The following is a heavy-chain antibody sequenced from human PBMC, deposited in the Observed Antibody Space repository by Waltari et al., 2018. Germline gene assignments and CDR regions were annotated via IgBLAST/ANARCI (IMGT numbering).Heavy chain of an antibody. D-gene: IGHD6-19*01. J-gene: IGHJ6*02. V-gene: IGHV3-30*02. Sequence: QVQLVESGGGVVPPGGSLSLSCAASGFTFSSYGMHGVRQGPGKALEWVAFIRYDGSNKYDADSLKGRFTISRNNSKNTLYLQMNSLRAEDTAVYYCAKIFPGIAVAGYYYYGMDVWGQGTTVTVSS. CDR1: GFTFSSYG. CDR2: IRYDGSNK. CDR3: AKIFPGIAVAGYYYYGMDV.